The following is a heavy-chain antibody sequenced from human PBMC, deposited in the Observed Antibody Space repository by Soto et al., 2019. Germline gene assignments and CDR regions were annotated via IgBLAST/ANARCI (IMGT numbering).Heavy chain of an antibody. CDR2: MNPNSGNT. J-gene: IGHJ3*02. V-gene: IGHV1-8*01. CDR3: ARDDYIWGSYQSNAFDI. Sequence: GASVKVSCKASGYTFTSYDINWVRQATGQGLEWMGWMNPNSGNTGYAQKFQGRVTMTRNTSISTAYMELSSLRSEDTAVYYCARDDYIWGSYQSNAFDIWGQGTMVTVSS. D-gene: IGHD3-16*02. CDR1: GYTFTSYD.